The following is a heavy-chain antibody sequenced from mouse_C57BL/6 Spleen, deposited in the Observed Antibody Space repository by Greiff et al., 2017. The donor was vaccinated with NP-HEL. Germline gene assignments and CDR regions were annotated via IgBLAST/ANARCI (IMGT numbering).Heavy chain of an antibody. Sequence: QVQLQQSGAELVRPGTSVKVSCKASGYAFTNYLLEWVKQRPGQGLEWIGVINPGSGGTNYNEKFKGKATLTADKSSSTAYMQLSSLTSEDSAVYFCARSSTVVAPGFAYWGQGTLVTVSA. CDR2: INPGSGGT. V-gene: IGHV1-54*01. CDR1: GYAFTNYL. J-gene: IGHJ3*01. CDR3: ARSSTVVAPGFAY. D-gene: IGHD1-1*01.